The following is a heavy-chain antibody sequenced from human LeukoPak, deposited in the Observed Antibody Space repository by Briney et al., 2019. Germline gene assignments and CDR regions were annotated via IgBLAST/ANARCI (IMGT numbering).Heavy chain of an antibody. V-gene: IGHV3-23*01. D-gene: IGHD3-10*01. CDR2: ISGSGGST. CDR1: GFTFSSYA. J-gene: IGHJ4*02. Sequence: AGGSLRLSCAASGFTFSSYAMSWVRQAPGKGLEWVSAISGSGGSTYYADSVKGRFTISRDNSKITLYLQMNSLRAEDTAVYYCAKDLRGSGSYYNLFDYWGQGTLVTVSS. CDR3: AKDLRGSGSYYNLFDY.